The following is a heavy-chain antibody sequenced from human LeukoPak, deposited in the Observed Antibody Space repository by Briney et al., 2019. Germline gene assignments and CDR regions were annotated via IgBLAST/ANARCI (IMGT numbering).Heavy chain of an antibody. CDR2: ISSSSSTI. D-gene: IGHD5-18*01. Sequence: GGSLRLSCAASGFTFSSYSMNWVRQAPGKGLEWVSCISSSSSTIYYADSVKGRFTISRDNAKNSLYLQMNSLRAEDTAVYYCARGYSKIDYWGQGTLVTVSS. CDR3: ARGYSKIDY. CDR1: GFTFSSYS. J-gene: IGHJ4*02. V-gene: IGHV3-48*01.